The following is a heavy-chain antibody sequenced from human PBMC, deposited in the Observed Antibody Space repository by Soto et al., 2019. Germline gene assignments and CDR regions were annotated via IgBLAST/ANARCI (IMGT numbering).Heavy chain of an antibody. CDR2: IKQDGSEK. D-gene: IGHD2-15*01. Sequence: GGSLRLSCAASGFTFSSYWMSWVRQAPGKGLEWVANIKQDGSEKYYVDSVKGRFTISRDNAKNSLYLQMNSLRAEDTAVYYCARSSPLPGYCSGGSCYDRYWYFDLWGRGTLVTVSS. CDR3: ARSSPLPGYCSGGSCYDRYWYFDL. J-gene: IGHJ2*01. V-gene: IGHV3-7*01. CDR1: GFTFSSYW.